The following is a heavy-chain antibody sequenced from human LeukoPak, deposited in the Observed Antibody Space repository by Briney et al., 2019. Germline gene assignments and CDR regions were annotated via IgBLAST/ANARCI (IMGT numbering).Heavy chain of an antibody. CDR2: ISGSGGST. D-gene: IGHD3-22*01. V-gene: IGHV3-23*01. J-gene: IGHJ4*02. CDR3: AKGRYYYDSSGFDY. CDR1: GFTFSGYA. Sequence: GGSLRLSCAASGFTFSGYAINWVRQAPGKGLEWVSAISGSGGSTYYADSVKGRFTISRDNSKNTLYLQMNSLRAEDTAVYYCAKGRYYYDSSGFDYWGQGTLVTVSS.